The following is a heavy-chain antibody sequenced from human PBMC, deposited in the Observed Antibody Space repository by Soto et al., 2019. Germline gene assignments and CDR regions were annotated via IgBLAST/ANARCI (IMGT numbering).Heavy chain of an antibody. CDR2: INPSGGST. V-gene: IGHV1-46*01. CDR3: AREHSGSIAVAGHRFALKY. CDR1: GYTFTSYY. D-gene: IGHD6-19*01. J-gene: IGHJ4*02. Sequence: GAAVKVSCKASGYTFTSYYMHWVRQAHGQELDWMGIINPSGGSTSYAQKFQGRVTMTRDTSTSTVYMELSSLRSEDTAVYYCAREHSGSIAVAGHRFALKYWGQGTLVTVSS.